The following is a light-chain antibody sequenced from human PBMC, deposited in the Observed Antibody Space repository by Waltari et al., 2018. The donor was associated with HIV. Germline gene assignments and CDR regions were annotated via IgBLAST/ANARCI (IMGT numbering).Light chain of an antibody. CDR2: GAS. J-gene: IGKJ1*01. Sequence: EIVMTQSPATVSVSPGERATLSCRASQSLSSNLAWYQQKPGQAPRLLIYGASTRAIGVPARFSGSGSGTEFTLTISSLQSEDFGVYYCQQYNSWPGTFGQGTKVEIK. CDR1: QSLSSN. V-gene: IGKV3-15*01. CDR3: QQYNSWPGT.